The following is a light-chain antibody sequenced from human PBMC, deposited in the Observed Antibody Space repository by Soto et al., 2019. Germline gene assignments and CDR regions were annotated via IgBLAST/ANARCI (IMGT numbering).Light chain of an antibody. J-gene: IGKJ1*01. CDR1: QDSSNY. Sequence: DIKMTQSPSSLSASVGDRVTITCQASQDSSNYLNWYQQKPWKAPKLQIYDPSNMEKGVTSTFSGSGSGTDFTFTISSLQPEDIATYYCQQYDNPPPWTFGQGNKVEIK. CDR2: DPS. CDR3: QQYDNPPPWT. V-gene: IGKV1-33*01.